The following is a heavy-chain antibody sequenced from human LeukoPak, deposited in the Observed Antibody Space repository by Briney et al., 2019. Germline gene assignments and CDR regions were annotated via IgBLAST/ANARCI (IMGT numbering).Heavy chain of an antibody. CDR3: ARKTLYGDYRGDYFDY. D-gene: IGHD4-17*01. CDR1: GYTFTGYY. CDR2: INPNSGGT. Sequence: GASVKVSCKASGYTFTGYYIHWVRQAPGQGLEGMGWINPNSGGTNYAQKFQGRVTMTRDTSISTAYMELSRLISDDTAVYYCARKTLYGDYRGDYFDYWGQGTLVTVSS. J-gene: IGHJ4*02. V-gene: IGHV1-2*02.